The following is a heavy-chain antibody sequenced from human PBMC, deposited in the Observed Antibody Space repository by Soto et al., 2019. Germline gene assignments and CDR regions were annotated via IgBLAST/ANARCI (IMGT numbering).Heavy chain of an antibody. CDR2: INHSGST. V-gene: IGHV4-34*01. J-gene: IGHJ4*02. D-gene: IGHD6-6*01. Sequence: PSETLSLTCAVYGGSFSGYYWSWIRQPPGKGLEWIGEINHSGSTNYNPSLKSRVTISVDTSKNQFSLKLSSVTAADTAVYYCWRGKYSSWLYYCGQGTLVPVSS. CDR3: WRGKYSSWLYY. CDR1: GGSFSGYY.